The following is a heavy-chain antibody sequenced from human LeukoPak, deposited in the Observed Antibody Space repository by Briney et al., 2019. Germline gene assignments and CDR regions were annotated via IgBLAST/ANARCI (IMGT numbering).Heavy chain of an antibody. J-gene: IGHJ6*03. V-gene: IGHV3-33*06. D-gene: IGHD5-24*01. CDR2: IWRDGGKK. CDR1: GFTFSSYG. CDR3: AKDGPEIVNAYYYYMDV. Sequence: PGGSLRLSCAAYGFTFSSYGMHWVRQAPGKGLEWVAIIWRDGGKKYYADSVKRRFTISRDNSKNTVSLQMSSLRAEDTAVYYCAKDGPEIVNAYYYYMDVWGRGTTVTVSS.